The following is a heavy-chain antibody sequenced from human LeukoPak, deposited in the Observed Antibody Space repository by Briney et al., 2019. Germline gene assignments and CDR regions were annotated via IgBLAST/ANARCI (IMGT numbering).Heavy chain of an antibody. J-gene: IGHJ4*02. D-gene: IGHD4-11*01. CDR3: ARARDYSDISFDS. CDR2: TYYKSKWST. CDR1: GDSVSSNSAA. V-gene: IGHV6-1*01. Sequence: SQTLSLTCAISGDSVSSNSAAWNWIRQSPSRGLEWLGRTYYKSKWSTNYAVSVRSRISINPDTSKNQFPLQLNSVTPEDTAVYFCARARDYSDISFDSWGQGTLVTVSS.